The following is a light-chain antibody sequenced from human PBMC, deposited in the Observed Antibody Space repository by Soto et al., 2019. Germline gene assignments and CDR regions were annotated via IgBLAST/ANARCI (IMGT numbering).Light chain of an antibody. Sequence: IQMTHTNSTLSASVVDRVTITCRASQGIVNALGWYQQKPGKPPKVLIYGASNLQSGVPPRFSGSGSGTDFTLAISSLHPEDSATYCCLQAINYPWTFGQGTKVDIK. CDR1: QGIVNA. J-gene: IGKJ1*01. CDR3: LQAINYPWT. V-gene: IGKV1-6*01. CDR2: GAS.